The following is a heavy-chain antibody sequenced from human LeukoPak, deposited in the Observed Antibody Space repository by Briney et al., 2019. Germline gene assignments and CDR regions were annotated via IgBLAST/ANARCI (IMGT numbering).Heavy chain of an antibody. CDR2: IDWDDDK. J-gene: IGHJ5*02. CDR1: GFSLSTGGMC. CDR3: ARVVVPAATPGGWFDP. Sequence: SGPTLVNPTQTLTLTCTFSGFSLSTGGMCVSWIRQPPGKALEWLARIDWDDDKYYSTSLKTRLTISKDTSKNQVVLTMTNMDPVDTATYYCARVVVPAATPGGWFDPWGQGTLVTVSS. V-gene: IGHV2-70*11. D-gene: IGHD2-2*01.